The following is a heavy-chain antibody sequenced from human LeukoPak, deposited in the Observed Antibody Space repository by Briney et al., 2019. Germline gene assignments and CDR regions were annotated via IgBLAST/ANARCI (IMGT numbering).Heavy chain of an antibody. J-gene: IGHJ4*02. Sequence: APLKASSTPSVYTLTPYDIKWAPQATGHSLEWMGGMNPNSGNTGYAQKFQGRVTMTRNTSISTAYMELSSLRSEDTAVYYCASGPPGYSGCWGQGTLVTVSS. CDR1: VYTLTPYD. CDR2: MNPNSGNT. D-gene: IGHD6-13*01. CDR3: ASGPPGYSGC. V-gene: IGHV1-8*01.